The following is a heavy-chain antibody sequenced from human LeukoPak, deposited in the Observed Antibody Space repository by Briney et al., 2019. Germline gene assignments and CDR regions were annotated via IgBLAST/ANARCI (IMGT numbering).Heavy chain of an antibody. CDR2: IYHSGST. CDR3: ARAITDYIFDY. D-gene: IGHD4-11*01. J-gene: IGHJ4*02. CDR1: GDSISSGGYS. Sequence: SETLSLTCAVSGDSISSGGYSWSWIRQPPGKGLEWIGYIYHSGSTYYNPSLRSRLTISLDRSKNQFSLKLGSVTAADTAVYYCARAITDYIFDYWGQGTLVTVSS. V-gene: IGHV4-30-2*01.